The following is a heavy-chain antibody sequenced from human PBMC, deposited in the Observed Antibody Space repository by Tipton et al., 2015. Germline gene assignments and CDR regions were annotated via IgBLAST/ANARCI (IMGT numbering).Heavy chain of an antibody. CDR3: AWDIVVLPSAINGMDV. V-gene: IGHV1-69*01. D-gene: IGHD2-2*01. J-gene: IGHJ6*02. CDR1: GGTFSSYA. Sequence: QSGPEVKKPGSSVKVSCKASGGTFSSYAISWVRQAPGQGLEWMGGIIPIFGTTNYAQKFQGRVTITADESTSTAYMELSSLRSEDTAVYYCAWDIVVLPSAINGMDVWGQGTTVTVSS. CDR2: IIPIFGTT.